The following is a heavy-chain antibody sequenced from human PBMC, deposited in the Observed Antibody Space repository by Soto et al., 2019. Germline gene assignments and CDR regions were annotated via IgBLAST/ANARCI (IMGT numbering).Heavy chain of an antibody. V-gene: IGHV3-30-3*01. CDR3: ARPHIAALNWFDP. D-gene: IGHD6-6*01. Sequence: GGSLRLSCAASGFTFSSYAMHWVRQAPGKGLEWVAVISYDGSNKYYADSVKGRFTISRDNSKNTLYLQMNSLRAEDTAVYYCARPHIAALNWFDPWGQGTLVTVSS. CDR1: GFTFSSYA. CDR2: ISYDGSNK. J-gene: IGHJ5*02.